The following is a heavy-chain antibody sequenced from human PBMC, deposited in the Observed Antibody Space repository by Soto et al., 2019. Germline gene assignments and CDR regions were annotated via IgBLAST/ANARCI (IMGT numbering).Heavy chain of an antibody. D-gene: IGHD3-10*01. J-gene: IGHJ4*02. V-gene: IGHV3-74*01. CDR1: GFIFSDYW. CDR3: GRGGYHAYYIDY. Sequence: EVQLVESGGGLVQPGWSLRVSCAASGFIFSDYWMHWVRQVPGKGLMWVSRIKGDGSRIDFADSVKGRFTISRDNAENTVYLQMSSLRAEDAAVYYCGRGGYHAYYIDYWGQGTLVTVSS. CDR2: IKGDGSRI.